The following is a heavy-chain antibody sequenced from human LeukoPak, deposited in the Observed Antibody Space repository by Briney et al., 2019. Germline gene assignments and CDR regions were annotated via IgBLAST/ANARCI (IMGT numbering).Heavy chain of an antibody. D-gene: IGHD6-19*01. CDR3: ARARIAVADNYFDY. Sequence: GGSLRHSCAASGFTFWDYYMSGIRQAPGKGLEWGSYISSSGSTIYYADSVKGRFTNSRDHAKNPLYLQMNRLRAEDTAVYYCARARIAVADNYFDYWGQGTLVTVSS. J-gene: IGHJ4*02. V-gene: IGHV3-11*01. CDR2: ISSSGSTI. CDR1: GFTFWDYY.